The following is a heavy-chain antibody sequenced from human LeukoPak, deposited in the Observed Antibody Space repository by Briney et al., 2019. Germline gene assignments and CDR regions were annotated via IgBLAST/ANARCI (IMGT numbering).Heavy chain of an antibody. CDR3: ARAIAQYSNSWLYFYYGLDV. V-gene: IGHV3-23*01. Sequence: GGSLRLVWTAYGLTFGCYAMSWVRQARGELLDWVSSLSGGSEDTYYADSAKGRFTISRDNSKSTLNLQLNSLRAEDTAVYYCARAIAQYSNSWLYFYYGLDVWGQGTTVTVSS. CDR1: GLTFGCYA. D-gene: IGHD6-13*01. J-gene: IGHJ6*02. CDR2: LSGGSEDT.